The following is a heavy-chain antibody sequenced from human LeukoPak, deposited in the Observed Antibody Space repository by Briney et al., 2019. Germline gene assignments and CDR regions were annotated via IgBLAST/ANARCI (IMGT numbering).Heavy chain of an antibody. V-gene: IGHV4-39*07. CDR3: ARENYCTNGVCWAFDP. Sequence: SGTLSLTCTVSGDSISNHAYYWGWIRQPPGKGLEWIGNVYYTGSTSYNSSLKSRATISVDTSKNQFSLQLSSVTAADTAVYFCARENYCTNGVCWAFDPWGQGTLVTVSS. D-gene: IGHD2-8*01. CDR2: VYYTGST. J-gene: IGHJ5*02. CDR1: GDSISNHAYY.